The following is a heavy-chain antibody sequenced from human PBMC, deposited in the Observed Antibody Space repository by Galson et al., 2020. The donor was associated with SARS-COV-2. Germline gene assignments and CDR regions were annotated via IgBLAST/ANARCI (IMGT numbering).Heavy chain of an antibody. V-gene: IGHV1-3*01. CDR3: ARRAGTRGVFDY. CDR1: GYTFTSYA. D-gene: IGHD3-10*01. J-gene: IGHJ4*02. Sequence: ASVKVSCKASGYTFTSYAMHWVRQAPGQRLEWMGWINAGNGNTKYSQKFQGRVTITRDTSASTAYMELSSLRSEDTAVYYCARRAGTRGVFDYWGQGTLVTVSS. CDR2: INAGNGNT.